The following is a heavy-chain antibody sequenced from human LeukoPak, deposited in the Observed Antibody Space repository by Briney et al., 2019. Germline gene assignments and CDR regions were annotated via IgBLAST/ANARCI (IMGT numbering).Heavy chain of an antibody. CDR1: GFSFSDSV. D-gene: IGHD3-16*01. J-gene: IGHJ6*02. CDR3: ARIPGGYYYGMDD. Sequence: GGSLRLSCVASGFSFSDSVIHWVRQAPGKGLEWVAVISHDVKTTYYADSAKGRFTISRDNSRNTVYLQMNSLRDEDTAVYYCARIPGGYYYGMDDWGQGTTVTVSS. V-gene: IGHV3-30*04. CDR2: ISHDVKTT.